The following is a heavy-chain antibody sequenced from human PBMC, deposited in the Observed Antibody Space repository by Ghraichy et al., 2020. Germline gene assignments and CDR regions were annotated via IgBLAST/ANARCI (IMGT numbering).Heavy chain of an antibody. CDR1: GYTFTSYD. V-gene: IGHV1-8*01. Sequence: ASVKVSCKASGYTFTSYDINWVRQATGQGLEWMGWMNPNSGNTGYAQKFQGRVTMTRNTSISTAYMELSSLRSEDTAVYYCARGGRWLRSQSLDYWGQGTLVTVSS. CDR2: MNPNSGNT. CDR3: ARGGRWLRSQSLDY. J-gene: IGHJ4*02. D-gene: IGHD5-24*01.